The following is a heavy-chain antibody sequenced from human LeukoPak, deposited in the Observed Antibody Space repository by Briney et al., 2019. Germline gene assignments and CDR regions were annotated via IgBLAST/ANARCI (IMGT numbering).Heavy chain of an antibody. CDR3: ATRSDFDWLRDAFDI. CDR2: FDPEDGET. V-gene: IGHV1-24*01. D-gene: IGHD3-9*01. CDR1: GFTFSSYW. J-gene: IGHJ3*02. Sequence: GGSLRLSCAASGFTFSSYWMSWVRQAPGKGLEWMGGFDPEDGETIYAQKFQGRVTMTEDTSTDTAYLELSSLRSEDTAVYYCATRSDFDWLRDAFDIWGQGTMVTVSS.